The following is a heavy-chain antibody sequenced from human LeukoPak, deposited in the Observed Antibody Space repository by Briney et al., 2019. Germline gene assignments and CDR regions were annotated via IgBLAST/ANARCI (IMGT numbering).Heavy chain of an antibody. Sequence: ASVKVSCKASGYTFTGYDINWVRQATGQGLEWMGWMNPNSGNTGYAQKFQGRVTMTRNTSISTAYMELSSLRSEDTAVYYCARGRVIAAADIDYWGQGTLVTVSS. V-gene: IGHV1-8*01. CDR3: ARGRVIAAADIDY. CDR2: MNPNSGNT. D-gene: IGHD6-13*01. CDR1: GYTFTGYD. J-gene: IGHJ4*02.